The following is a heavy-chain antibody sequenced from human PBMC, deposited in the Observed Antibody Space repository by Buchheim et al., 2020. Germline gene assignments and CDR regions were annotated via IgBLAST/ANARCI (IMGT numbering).Heavy chain of an antibody. Sequence: QVQLQQWGAGLLKPSETLSLTCAVYGGSFSGYYWSWIRRPPGKGLEWIGEINHSGSTNYNPSLKSRVTISVDTSKNPFSLKLSSVTAADTAVYYCAAGYSSSSGDFDYWGQGTL. CDR1: GGSFSGYY. V-gene: IGHV4-34*01. CDR2: INHSGST. J-gene: IGHJ4*02. D-gene: IGHD6-6*01. CDR3: AAGYSSSSGDFDY.